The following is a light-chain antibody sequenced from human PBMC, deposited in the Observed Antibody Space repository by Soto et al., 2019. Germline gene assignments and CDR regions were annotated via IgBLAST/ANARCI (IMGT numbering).Light chain of an antibody. J-gene: IGKJ4*01. CDR1: ESVNTN. CDR2: DAS. Sequence: EIVMTQSPATLSVSPGEGGTLSCRATESVNTNVAWFQQKPGQAPRLLIYDASNSATGIPARFSGSGSGTDFTLTISSLEPEDFAVYYCQQRSNWLTFGGGTKVDIK. V-gene: IGKV3-11*01. CDR3: QQRSNWLT.